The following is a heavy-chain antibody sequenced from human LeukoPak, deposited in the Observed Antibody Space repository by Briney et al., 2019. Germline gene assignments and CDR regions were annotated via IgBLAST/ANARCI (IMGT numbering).Heavy chain of an antibody. CDR1: GYTFTGYY. V-gene: IGHV1-2*02. D-gene: IGHD6-13*01. Sequence: ASVKVSCKASGYTFTGYYMHWVRQAPGQGLEWMGWINPNSGGTNYAQKFQGRVTMTRDTSIGTAYMELSRLRSDDTAVYYCARDGYSRSFDFDYWGQGTLVTVSS. J-gene: IGHJ4*02. CDR3: ARDGYSRSFDFDY. CDR2: INPNSGGT.